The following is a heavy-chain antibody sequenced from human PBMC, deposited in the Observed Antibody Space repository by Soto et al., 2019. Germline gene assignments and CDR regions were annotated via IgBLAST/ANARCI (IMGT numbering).Heavy chain of an antibody. CDR1: GGSISSGGYY. Sequence: QVQLQESGPGLVKPSQTLSLTCSVPGGSISSGGYYWSSIRQHPGKGLEWIGYIYYSGSTYYNPSLHSRLTIPEEPSTDLISPKLSLLSTGNISLHYCARGAGRRGCTSDSWRQG. V-gene: IGHV4-31*03. J-gene: IGHJ5*01. D-gene: IGHD6-19*01. CDR3: ARGAGRRGCTSDS. CDR2: IYYSGST.